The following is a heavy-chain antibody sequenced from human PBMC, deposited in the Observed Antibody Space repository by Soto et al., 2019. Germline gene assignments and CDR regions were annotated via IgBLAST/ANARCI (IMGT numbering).Heavy chain of an antibody. CDR1: GDTFTEYW. CDR2: IYPDDSDT. D-gene: IGHD6-19*01. CDR3: ARREGTGWGY. Sequence: PGESLKISCRCSGDTFTEYWTAWERQMPGKGLEWMGSIYPDDSDTIYSPSFRGQVIISADKSIRTAYLQWSSLKASDTGKYYCARREGTGWGYWGQGTQVTVSS. J-gene: IGHJ4*02. V-gene: IGHV5-51*01.